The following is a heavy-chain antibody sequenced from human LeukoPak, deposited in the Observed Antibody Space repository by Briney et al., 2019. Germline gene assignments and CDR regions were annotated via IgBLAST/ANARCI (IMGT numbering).Heavy chain of an antibody. J-gene: IGHJ4*02. CDR1: GGSFSTYA. V-gene: IGHV1-69*06. Sequence: SVKVSCKASGGSFSTYAISWVRQAPGQGLEWMGGIIPIFGTTNYAQKFQGRVKITADKSTTTVYMELSSLRSEDTAVYYCAKSFHTMGYYDSSGYYAPRNWGQGTLVTVSS. CDR2: IIPIFGTT. D-gene: IGHD3-22*01. CDR3: AKSFHTMGYYDSSGYYAPRN.